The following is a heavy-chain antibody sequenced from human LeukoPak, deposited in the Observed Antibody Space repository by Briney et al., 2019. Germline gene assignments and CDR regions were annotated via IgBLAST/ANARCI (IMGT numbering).Heavy chain of an antibody. V-gene: IGHV3-33*01. CDR2: IWYDVNTK. CDR1: GFILSSYG. J-gene: IGHJ4*02. D-gene: IGHD2-15*01. CDR3: GRGWWYKISSGEKDFAY. Sequence: GGSLSLSCAASGFILSSYGVHWVRQAPGKAVEWVAVIWYDVNTKYYADYVKGRFPISRDNSNNTLFLEMNRLGAEDTAVYYCGRGWWYKISSGEKDFAYWGQGTMVTVSS.